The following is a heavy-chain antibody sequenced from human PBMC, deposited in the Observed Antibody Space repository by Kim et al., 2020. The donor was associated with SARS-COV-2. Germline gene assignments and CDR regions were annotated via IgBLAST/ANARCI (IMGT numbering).Heavy chain of an antibody. CDR1: GYTFTGYY. V-gene: IGHV1-2*06. Sequence: ASVKVSCKASGYTFTGYYMHWVRQAPGQGLEWMGRINPNSGGTNYAQKFQGRVTMTRDTSISTAYMELSRLRSDDTAVYYCARERDTAILLFWSKGDYGMDVWGQGTTVTFSS. CDR2: INPNSGGT. J-gene: IGHJ6*02. D-gene: IGHD5-18*01. CDR3: ARERDTAILLFWSKGDYGMDV.